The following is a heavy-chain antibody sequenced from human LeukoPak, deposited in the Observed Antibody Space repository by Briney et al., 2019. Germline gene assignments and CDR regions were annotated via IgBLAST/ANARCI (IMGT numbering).Heavy chain of an antibody. CDR2: IYYSGNT. CDR3: ARYDYGDYRFDY. CDR1: GGSISSYY. Sequence: SETLSLTCTVSGGSISSYYWSWIRQPPGKGLEWIGYIYYSGNTNYSPSLKSRVTMSVDTSKNQFSLQLTSVTAADTAVYYCARYDYGDYRFDYWGQGTLVTVSS. J-gene: IGHJ4*02. V-gene: IGHV4-59*01. D-gene: IGHD4-17*01.